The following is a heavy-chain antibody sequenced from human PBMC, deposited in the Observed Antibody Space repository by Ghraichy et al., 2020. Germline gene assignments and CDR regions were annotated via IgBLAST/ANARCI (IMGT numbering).Heavy chain of an antibody. D-gene: IGHD1-14*01. CDR1: GGSFSGYY. CDR3: ARGRTRGGRRDFDY. J-gene: IGHJ4*02. V-gene: IGHV4-34*01. CDR2: INHSGST. Sequence: SETLSLTCAVYGGSFSGYYWSWIRQPPGKGLEWIGEINHSGSTNYNPSLKSRVTISVDTSKNQFSLKLSSVTAADTAVYYCARGRTRGGRRDFDYWGQGTLVTVSS.